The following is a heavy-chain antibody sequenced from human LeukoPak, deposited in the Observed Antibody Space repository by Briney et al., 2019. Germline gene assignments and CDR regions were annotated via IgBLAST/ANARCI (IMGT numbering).Heavy chain of an antibody. CDR3: ARNLWEGDYYGNNWFDP. D-gene: IGHD3-10*01. V-gene: IGHV4-59*01. CDR2: IYYSGST. Sequence: SETLSLTCTVSGGSISSYYWSWIRQPPGKGLEWIGYIYYSGSTNYKPSLKSRVTISVDTSKNQFSLKLSSVTAADTAVYFCARNLWEGDYYGNNWFDPWGQGILVTVSS. CDR1: GGSISSYY. J-gene: IGHJ5*02.